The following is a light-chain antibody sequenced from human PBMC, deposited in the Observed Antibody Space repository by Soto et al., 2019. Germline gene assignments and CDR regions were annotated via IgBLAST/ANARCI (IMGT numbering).Light chain of an antibody. V-gene: IGKV3-11*01. CDR3: QQRVNWPPT. CDR1: QSISDY. Sequence: EIVLTQSPATLSLSPGERATLSCRAGQSISDYLAWYQQRPGQAPRLLIFDASNSATGVPDRFSGGGSGTDFTLFISSLEPEDFAVYYCQQRVNWPPTFGGGTKVEI. CDR2: DAS. J-gene: IGKJ4*01.